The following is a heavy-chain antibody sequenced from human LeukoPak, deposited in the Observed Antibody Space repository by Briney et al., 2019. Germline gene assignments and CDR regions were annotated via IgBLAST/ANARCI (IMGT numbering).Heavy chain of an antibody. V-gene: IGHV3-30*02. CDR1: GFTFSSYG. J-gene: IGHJ4*02. D-gene: IGHD3-10*01. Sequence: GGSLRLSCAASGFTFSSYGMHWVRQAPGKGLEWVAFIRYDGSNKYYADSVKGRFTISRDNSKNTLYLQMNSLRAEDTAVYYCAREQVVRGATNIDYWGQGTLVTVSS. CDR3: AREQVVRGATNIDY. CDR2: IRYDGSNK.